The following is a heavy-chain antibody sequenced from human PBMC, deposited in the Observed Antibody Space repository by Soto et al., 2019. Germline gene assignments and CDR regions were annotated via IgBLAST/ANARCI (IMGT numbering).Heavy chain of an antibody. D-gene: IGHD3-10*01. CDR2: IATYNSNK. Sequence: QLVQSGPEVKKPGASVTVSCKTSGDTFTNYGFSWVRQAPGQGLEWMGWIATYNSNKNYAQKYQGRIRMTTDTATSTGYMDLKSLKYDDTAVYYCARVLRGVVTWFDPWGQGTLVTVSS. J-gene: IGHJ5*02. CDR1: GDTFTNYG. V-gene: IGHV1-18*01. CDR3: ARVLRGVVTWFDP.